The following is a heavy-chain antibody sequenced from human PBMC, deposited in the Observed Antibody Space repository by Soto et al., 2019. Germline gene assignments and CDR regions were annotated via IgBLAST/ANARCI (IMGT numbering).Heavy chain of an antibody. Sequence: GGSLRLSCAASGFTFSSYDMHWVRQATGKGLEWVSAIGTAGDTYYPGSVKGRFTISRENAKNSLYLQMNSLRAEDTAVYYCARGGEYYYDSSGFLFDYWGQGTLVTVSS. D-gene: IGHD3-22*01. CDR3: ARGGEYYYDSSGFLFDY. CDR1: GFTFSSYD. CDR2: IGTAGDT. J-gene: IGHJ4*02. V-gene: IGHV3-13*01.